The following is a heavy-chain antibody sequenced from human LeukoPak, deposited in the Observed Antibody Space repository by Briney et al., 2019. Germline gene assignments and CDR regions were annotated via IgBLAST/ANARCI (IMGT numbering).Heavy chain of an antibody. D-gene: IGHD1-1*01. V-gene: IGHV3-23*01. CDR3: ARRKTEDS. CDR1: GFTFSSYA. CDR2: TSGSDGTT. Sequence: GGSLRLSCAASGFTFSSYAMSWVRQAPGKGLEWVSATSGSDGTTYYADSVKGRFTISRDNSKNTLYLQMDSLRAEDTAVYYCARRKTEDSWGQGTLVTVSS. J-gene: IGHJ4*02.